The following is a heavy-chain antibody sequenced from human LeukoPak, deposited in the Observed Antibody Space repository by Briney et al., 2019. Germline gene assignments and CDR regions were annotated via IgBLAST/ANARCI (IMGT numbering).Heavy chain of an antibody. J-gene: IGHJ4*02. D-gene: IGHD3-22*01. CDR2: IYTSGST. Sequence: PSETLSLTCTVSGGSISSYYWSWIRQPAGKGLEWIGRIYTSGSTNYNPSLKSRVTMSVDTSKNQFSLKLSSVTAADTAVYYRARGPYYYDSSGLEDYWGQGTLVTVSS. CDR3: ARGPYYYDSSGLEDY. CDR1: GGSISSYY. V-gene: IGHV4-4*07.